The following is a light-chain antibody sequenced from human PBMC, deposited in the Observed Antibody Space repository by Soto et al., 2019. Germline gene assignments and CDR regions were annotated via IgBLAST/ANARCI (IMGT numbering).Light chain of an antibody. CDR2: WAS. CDR1: QSVLYSSNNKNY. J-gene: IGKJ1*01. V-gene: IGKV4-1*01. Sequence: DIVMTQSQDSLAVSLGERATINCKSSQSVLYSSNNKNYLAWYQQKPGQPPKMLIYWASTRESGVPDRFIGGGSGTDFTLTISRLEPEDFAVYYCQQYGSSPGTFGQGTKVDIK. CDR3: QQYGSSPGT.